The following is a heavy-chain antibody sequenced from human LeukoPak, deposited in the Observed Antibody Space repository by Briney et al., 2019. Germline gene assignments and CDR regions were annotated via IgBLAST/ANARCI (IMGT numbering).Heavy chain of an antibody. CDR3: ARGYASGWYDQ. J-gene: IGHJ5*02. D-gene: IGHD6-19*01. CDR2: TNPNSGGT. V-gene: IGHV1-2*02. Sequence: VASVKVSCKASGYTFTAYYMHWVRQAPGEGLEWMGWTNPNSGGTNYAQKFQGRVTMTRDTSISTAYMELSRLRSDDTAVYYCARGYASGWYDQWGQGTLVTVSS. CDR1: GYTFTAYY.